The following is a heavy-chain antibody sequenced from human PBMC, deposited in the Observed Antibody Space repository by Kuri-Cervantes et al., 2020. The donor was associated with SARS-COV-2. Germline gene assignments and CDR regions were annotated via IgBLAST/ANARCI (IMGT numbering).Heavy chain of an antibody. CDR3: AREGRNIDYYYGMDV. V-gene: IGHV3-11*01. CDR1: GFTFSNAW. CDR2: ISSSGSTI. Sequence: GESLKISCAASGFTFSNAWMSWIRQAPGKGLEWVSYISSSGSTIYYADSVKGRFTISRDNAKNSLYLQMNSLRAEDTAVYYCAREGRNIDYYYGMDVWGQGTTVTVSS. J-gene: IGHJ6*02. D-gene: IGHD1-14*01.